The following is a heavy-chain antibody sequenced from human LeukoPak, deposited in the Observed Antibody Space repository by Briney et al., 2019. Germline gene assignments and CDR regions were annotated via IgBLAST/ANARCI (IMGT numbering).Heavy chain of an antibody. CDR3: ARDPLPVTTLDP. Sequence: ASVKVSCKASGYTFTGYYMHWVRLAPGQGLEWMGWINPNSSVTHYAQKFQGRVTMTRDTSISTAYMELSGLRSDDAAVYYCARDPLPVTTLDPWGQGTLVTVSS. J-gene: IGHJ5*02. V-gene: IGHV1-2*02. CDR2: INPNSSVT. CDR1: GYTFTGYY. D-gene: IGHD4-11*01.